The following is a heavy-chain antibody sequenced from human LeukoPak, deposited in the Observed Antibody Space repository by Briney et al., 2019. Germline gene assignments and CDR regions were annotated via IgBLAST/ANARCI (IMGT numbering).Heavy chain of an antibody. CDR3: ARASGYSYGYSDYYYYGMDV. CDR2: IIPIFGTA. V-gene: IGHV1-69*13. D-gene: IGHD5-18*01. CDR1: GGTFSSYA. Sequence: GASVKVSCKASGGTFSSYAISWVRQAPGQGLEWMGRIIPIFGTANYAQKFQGGVTITADESTSTAYMELSSLRSEDTAVYYCARASGYSYGYSDYYYYGMDVWGQGTTVTVSS. J-gene: IGHJ6*02.